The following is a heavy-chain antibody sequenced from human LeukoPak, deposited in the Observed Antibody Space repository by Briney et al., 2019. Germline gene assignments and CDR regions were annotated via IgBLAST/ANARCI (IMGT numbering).Heavy chain of an antibody. CDR1: GGXISSYY. CDR3: VRAAGSSSWST. V-gene: IGHV4-59*01. D-gene: IGHD6-13*01. J-gene: IGHJ5*02. Sequence: PSETLSLTCTVSGGXISSYYWSWIRQPPGKGREWIGYVYYSGSTNYNPSLKSRVYISVDTSNNQFSLKLRSVTAADTAVYYCVRAAGSSSWSTWGQGALVTVSS. CDR2: VYYSGST.